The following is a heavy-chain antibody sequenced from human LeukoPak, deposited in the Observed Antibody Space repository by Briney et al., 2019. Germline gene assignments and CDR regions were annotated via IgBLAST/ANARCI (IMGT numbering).Heavy chain of an antibody. J-gene: IGHJ3*02. CDR1: GYSFTSYW. CDR2: IYPGDSDT. Sequence: GESLKISCKDSGYSFTSYWIGWVRQMPGKGLEWMGIIYPGDSDTRYSPSFQGQVTISADKSISTAYLQWSSLKASDTAMYYCARNYSSSWYGHDAFDIWGQGTMVTVSS. D-gene: IGHD6-13*01. V-gene: IGHV5-51*01. CDR3: ARNYSSSWYGHDAFDI.